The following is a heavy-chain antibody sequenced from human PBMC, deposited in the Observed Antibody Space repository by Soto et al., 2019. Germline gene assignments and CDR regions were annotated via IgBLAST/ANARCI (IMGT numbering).Heavy chain of an antibody. V-gene: IGHV3-23*01. J-gene: IGHJ5*02. CDR3: TTAGNMIVAP. CDR1: GFTLSSYA. Sequence: PGGSLRLSCAASGFTLSSYAMSWVRQAPGKGLEWVSAISGGGGGTYYADSVKGRFTISRDNSRNTLHLQMSSLRAEDTAVYYCTTAGNMIVAPWGQGTLVTVS. CDR2: ISGGGGGT. D-gene: IGHD3-22*01.